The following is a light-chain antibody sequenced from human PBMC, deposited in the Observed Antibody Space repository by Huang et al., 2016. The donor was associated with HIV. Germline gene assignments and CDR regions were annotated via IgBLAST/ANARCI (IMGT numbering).Light chain of an antibody. Sequence: IQLTQSPSFLSASVGDRVTITCRASQDIPDALAWYQQKPGKPPKVLIYDASSLESGVPSRFSGSGSGADFTLTISSLQPEDFATYYCQQFKNYPLTFGGGTKVEVK. CDR3: QQFKNYPLT. CDR1: QDIPDA. V-gene: IGKV1D-13*01. CDR2: DAS. J-gene: IGKJ4*01.